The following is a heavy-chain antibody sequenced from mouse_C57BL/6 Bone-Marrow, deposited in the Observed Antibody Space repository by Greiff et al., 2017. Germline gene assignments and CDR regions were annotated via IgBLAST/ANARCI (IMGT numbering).Heavy chain of an antibody. Sequence: EVKVVESGGGLVQPKGSLKLSCAASGFSFNTYAMNWVRQAPGTGLEWVARIRSKSNNYATYYADSVKDRFTISRDDSESMLYLQMNNLKTENTAMYYCVSPPWFAYWGQGTLVTVSA. CDR2: IRSKSNNYAT. CDR1: GFSFNTYA. CDR3: VSPPWFAY. J-gene: IGHJ3*01. V-gene: IGHV10-1*01.